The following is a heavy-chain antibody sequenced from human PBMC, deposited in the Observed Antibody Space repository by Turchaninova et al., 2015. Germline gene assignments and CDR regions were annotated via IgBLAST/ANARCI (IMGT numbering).Heavy chain of an antibody. CDR1: GFTFSSYE. V-gene: IGHV3-48*03. Sequence: EVQLVESGGGLVQPGGTRRSSLEASGFTFSSYERNWVRQAPGKGLEWVSYISSSGSTIYYADSVKGRFTISRDNAKNSLYLQMNSLRAEDTAVYYCSPGAEFDYWGQGTLVTVSS. CDR3: SPGAEFDY. CDR2: ISSSGSTI. J-gene: IGHJ4*02. D-gene: IGHD1-26*01.